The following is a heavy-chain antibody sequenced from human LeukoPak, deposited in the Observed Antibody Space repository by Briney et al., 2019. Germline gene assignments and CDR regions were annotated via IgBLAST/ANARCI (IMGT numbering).Heavy chain of an antibody. J-gene: IGHJ6*02. D-gene: IGHD3-3*01. CDR3: ARHSHDFWSGYYIMEAYYGMDV. V-gene: IGHV4-4*07. CDR1: GGSISSYY. CDR2: IYTSGST. Sequence: PSETLSLTCTVSGGSISSYYWSWIRQPAGKGLEWIGRIYTSGSTDYNPSLKSRVTMSVDTSKNQFSLKLSSVTAADTAVYYCARHSHDFWSGYYIMEAYYGMDVWGQGTTVTVSS.